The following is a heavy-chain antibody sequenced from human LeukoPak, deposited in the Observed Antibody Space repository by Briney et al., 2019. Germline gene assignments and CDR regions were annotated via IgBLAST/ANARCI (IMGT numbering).Heavy chain of an antibody. D-gene: IGHD2-2*01. J-gene: IGHJ3*02. Sequence: KPSETLSLTCTVSGGSISSSSYYWGWIRQPPGKGLEWIGSIYYSGSTYYNPSLKSRVTISVDTSKNQFSLKLSSVTAADTAVYYCASYPTYCSSTSCYGWEAFDIWGQGTMVTVSS. CDR2: IYYSGST. CDR3: ASYPTYCSSTSCYGWEAFDI. CDR1: GGSISSSSYY. V-gene: IGHV4-39*01.